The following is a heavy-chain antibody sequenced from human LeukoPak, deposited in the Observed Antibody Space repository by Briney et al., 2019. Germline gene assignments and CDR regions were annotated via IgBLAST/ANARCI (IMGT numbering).Heavy chain of an antibody. CDR3: AKGDYGYYYYMDV. V-gene: IGHV3-23*01. CDR2: ISGSGAGT. Sequence: GGSLRLSCAASGLTFSSYALKWVRQAPGKGLEWVSTISGSGAGTYYADSVKGRFTISRDNSKNTVYLQMNSLRADETAIYYCAKGDYGYYYYMDVWGKGTTVTVSS. CDR1: GLTFSSYA. D-gene: IGHD4-17*01. J-gene: IGHJ6*03.